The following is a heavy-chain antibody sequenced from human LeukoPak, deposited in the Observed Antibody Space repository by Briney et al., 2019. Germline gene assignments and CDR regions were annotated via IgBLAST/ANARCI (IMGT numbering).Heavy chain of an antibody. J-gene: IGHJ5*02. CDR2: ISGSGGST. D-gene: IGHD1-26*01. V-gene: IGHV3-23*01. Sequence: GTLLLSCAASGFTFSSYGMSWVRQAPGKGLEWVSAISGSGGSTYYADSVKGRFTISRDNSKNTLYLQMNSLRAEDTAVYYCANSGSYYNNWFDPWGQGTLVTVSS. CDR1: GFTFSSYG. CDR3: ANSGSYYNNWFDP.